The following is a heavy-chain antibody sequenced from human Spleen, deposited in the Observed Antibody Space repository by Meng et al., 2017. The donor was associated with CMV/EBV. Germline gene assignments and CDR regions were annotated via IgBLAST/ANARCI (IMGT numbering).Heavy chain of an antibody. D-gene: IGHD1-26*01. CDR3: ARDVGRIVGATMYYYYGMDV. Sequence: SETLSLTCTGGSISRSSYYWGWIRQPPGKGLEWIGSISYTGSTYYNPSLKSRVTIALDTSKNHFSLKLSSVTAADTAVYYCARDVGRIVGATMYYYYGMDVWGQGTTVTVSS. J-gene: IGHJ6*02. CDR1: GSISRSSYY. V-gene: IGHV4-39*07. CDR2: ISYTGST.